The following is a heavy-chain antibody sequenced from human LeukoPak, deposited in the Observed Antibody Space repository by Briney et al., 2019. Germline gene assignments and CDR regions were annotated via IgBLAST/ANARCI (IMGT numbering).Heavy chain of an antibody. CDR2: INHSGST. V-gene: IGHV4-34*01. CDR3: ARRAAAGTDY. Sequence: WETLSLTGAVYGRSFNDDYWSVSRHPPGKGLEGSGEINHSGSTNYNPSLKSRVTISVDTSKNQFSLKLSSVTAADTAVYYCARRAAAGTDYWGQGTLVTVSS. J-gene: IGHJ4*02. CDR1: GRSFNDDY. D-gene: IGHD6-13*01.